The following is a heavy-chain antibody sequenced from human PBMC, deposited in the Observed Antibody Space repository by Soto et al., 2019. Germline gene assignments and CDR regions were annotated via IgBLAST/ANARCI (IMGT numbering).Heavy chain of an antibody. CDR3: AKTGEYSSPFHWFDP. Sequence: QPGGSLRLSCAASGFTFSSYAMSWVRQAPGKGLEWVSAISGSGGSTYSADSVKGRFTISRDNSKNTRYLQMNSLRAEDTDVYYCAKTGEYSSPFHWFDPWGQGTLVTVSS. J-gene: IGHJ5*02. CDR1: GFTFSSYA. CDR2: ISGSGGST. V-gene: IGHV3-23*01. D-gene: IGHD6-6*01.